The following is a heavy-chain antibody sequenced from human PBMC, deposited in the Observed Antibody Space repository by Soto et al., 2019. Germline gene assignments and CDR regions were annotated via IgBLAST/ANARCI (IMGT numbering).Heavy chain of an antibody. D-gene: IGHD1-7*01. V-gene: IGHV3-7*01. CDR2: MNQDGSER. Sequence: VQLVESGGGLVQPGGSLRLSCTASGFTFSNYWMSWVRQAPGEGLEWVANMNQDGSERYYVDSVKGRFTISRDNAKNSLYLQVSSLRAEDTAIYYCTRDRSGTMLFWGQGTLVTVSS. CDR3: TRDRSGTMLF. J-gene: IGHJ4*02. CDR1: GFTFSNYW.